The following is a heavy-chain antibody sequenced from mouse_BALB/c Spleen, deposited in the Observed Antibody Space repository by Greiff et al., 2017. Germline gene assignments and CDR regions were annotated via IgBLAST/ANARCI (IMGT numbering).Heavy chain of an antibody. CDR1: GYSFTGYF. V-gene: IGHV1-20*02. Sequence: VQLQQSGPELVKPGASVKISCKASGYSFTGYFMNWVMQSHGKSLEWIGRINPYNGDTFYNQKFKGKATLTVDKSSSTAHMELRSLASEDSAVYYCARGDGNYFDDWGQGTTLTVSS. D-gene: IGHD1-1*01. CDR2: INPYNGDT. J-gene: IGHJ2*01. CDR3: ARGDGNYFDD.